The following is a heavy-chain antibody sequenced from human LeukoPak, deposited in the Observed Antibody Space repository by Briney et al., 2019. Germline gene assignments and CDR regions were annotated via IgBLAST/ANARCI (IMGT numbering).Heavy chain of an antibody. CDR3: VTTYDYTSGGYDY. CDR2: IYYNLCT. CDR1: GCSISSSRYH. D-gene: IGHD6-19*01. V-gene: IGHV4-39*01. Sequence: SETLPLTCTFSGCSISSSRYHWGWIRQPPGKGLEWSLRIYYNLCTDDNPSLKNRVTISVETPNNRVSQKVSSVTAADPAVYYCVTTYDYTSGGYDYWGQGALVTVSS. J-gene: IGHJ4*02.